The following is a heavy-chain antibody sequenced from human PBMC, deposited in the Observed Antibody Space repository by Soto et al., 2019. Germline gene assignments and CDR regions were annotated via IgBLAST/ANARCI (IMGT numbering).Heavy chain of an antibody. D-gene: IGHD5-18*01. CDR2: IYTSGST. V-gene: IGHV4-4*07. CDR1: GGSISSYY. J-gene: IGHJ1*01. Sequence: SSETLSLPCTVSGGSISSYYWSWIRQPAGKGLEWIGRIYTSGSTNYNPSLKSRVTMSVDTSKNQFSLKLRSVTAADTAVYYCAREGGYSYGYAEYFQHWGQGTLVTVSS. CDR3: AREGGYSYGYAEYFQH.